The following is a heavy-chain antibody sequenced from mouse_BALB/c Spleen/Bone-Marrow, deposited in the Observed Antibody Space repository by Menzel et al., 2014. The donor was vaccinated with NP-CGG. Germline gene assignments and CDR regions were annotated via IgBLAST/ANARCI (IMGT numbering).Heavy chain of an antibody. CDR1: GYSFTGYT. V-gene: IGHV1-18*01. CDR2: INPYNGGT. J-gene: IGHJ4*01. D-gene: IGHD1-1*01. Sequence: EVQVVESGPELVKPGASMKISCKASGYSFTGYTMNWVKQSHGKNLEWIGLINPYNGGTSYNQKFKGKATLTVDKSSSTAYMELLSLTSEDSAVYYCARGDYYGYAMDYWGQGTSVTVSS. CDR3: ARGDYYGYAMDY.